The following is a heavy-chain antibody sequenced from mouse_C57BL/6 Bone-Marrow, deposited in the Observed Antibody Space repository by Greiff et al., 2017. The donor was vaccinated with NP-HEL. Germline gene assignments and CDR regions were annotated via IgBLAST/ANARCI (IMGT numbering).Heavy chain of an antibody. J-gene: IGHJ3*01. D-gene: IGHD2-1*01. CDR3: TRAFYWTWFAY. V-gene: IGHV5-9-1*02. CDR2: ISSGGDYI. Sequence: EVQVVESGEGLVKPGGSLKLSCAASGFTFSSYAMSWVRQTPEKRLEWVAYISSGGDYIYYADTVKGRFTISRDNARNTLYLQMSSLKSEDTAMYYCTRAFYWTWFAYWGQGTLVTVSA. CDR1: GFTFSSYA.